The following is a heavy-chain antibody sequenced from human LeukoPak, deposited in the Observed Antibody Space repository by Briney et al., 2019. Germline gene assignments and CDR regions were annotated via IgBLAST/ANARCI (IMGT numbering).Heavy chain of an antibody. CDR2: FDPEDGET. J-gene: IGHJ4*02. CDR1: GYTLTELS. CDR3: ATALAAAGSSYFDY. D-gene: IGHD6-13*01. V-gene: IGHV1-24*01. Sequence: ASVKVSCKVSGYTLTELSMHWVRQAPGKGLEWMGGFDPEDGETIYAQKFQGRVTMTEDTSTDTAYMELSSLRSEDTAVYYCATALAAAGSSYFDYWGQGTLVTVSS.